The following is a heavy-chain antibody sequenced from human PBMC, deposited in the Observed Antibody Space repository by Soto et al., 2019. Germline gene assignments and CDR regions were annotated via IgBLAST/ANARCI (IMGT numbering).Heavy chain of an antibody. CDR2: ISSSSSTI. Sequence: PGGSLRLSCAASGFTFSSYSMNWVRQAPGKGLEWVSYISSSSSTIYYADSVKGRFTISRDNAKNSLYLQMNSLRAEDTAVYYCARTEYSYGPFYYYYYMDVWGKGTTVTVSS. J-gene: IGHJ6*03. V-gene: IGHV3-48*01. CDR1: GFTFSSYS. D-gene: IGHD5-18*01. CDR3: ARTEYSYGPFYYYYYMDV.